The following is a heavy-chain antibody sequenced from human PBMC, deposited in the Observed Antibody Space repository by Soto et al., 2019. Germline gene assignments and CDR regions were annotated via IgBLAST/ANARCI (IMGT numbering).Heavy chain of an antibody. CDR3: ASPPTNLDYGDENWFDP. V-gene: IGHV3-9*01. J-gene: IGHJ5*02. CDR1: GFTFDDYA. CDR2: ISWNSGNI. Sequence: GGSLRLSCAASGFTFDDYAMYWVRQVLGKGLEWVSSISWNSGNIGYADSVKGRFTTSRDNAKNLLFLQMNSLRVEDTAVYYCASPPTNLDYGDENWFDPWGQGSLVTVSS. D-gene: IGHD4-17*01.